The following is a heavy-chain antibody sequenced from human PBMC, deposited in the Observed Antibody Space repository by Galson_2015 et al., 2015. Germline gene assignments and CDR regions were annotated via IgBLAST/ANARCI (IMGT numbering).Heavy chain of an antibody. CDR2: TYNSGNT. V-gene: IGHV4-31*03. CDR3: AREETGYSTTWGNFSALDI. CDR1: GGSVSSGGYY. J-gene: IGHJ3*02. Sequence: TLSLTCTVSGGSVSSGGYYWNWIRQHPGKGLEWIGNTYNSGNTDYSPSLKSRVTISVDTSKNQFSLKLSSVTAADTAVYYCAREETGYSTTWGNFSALDIWGPGTMVTVSS. D-gene: IGHD6-13*01.